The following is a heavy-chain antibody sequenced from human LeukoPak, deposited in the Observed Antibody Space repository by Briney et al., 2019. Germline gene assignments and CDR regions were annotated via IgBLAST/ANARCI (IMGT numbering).Heavy chain of an antibody. J-gene: IGHJ4*02. Sequence: GGSLRLSCAASGFTFSSYSMNWVRQAPGKGLEWVSSISSSSSSISYADSVKGRFTISRDNAKNSLYLQMNSLRAEDTAVYYCARDLSGRRTRFDYWGQGTLVTVSS. CDR2: ISSSSSSI. CDR3: ARDLSGRRTRFDY. V-gene: IGHV3-21*01. D-gene: IGHD3-10*01. CDR1: GFTFSSYS.